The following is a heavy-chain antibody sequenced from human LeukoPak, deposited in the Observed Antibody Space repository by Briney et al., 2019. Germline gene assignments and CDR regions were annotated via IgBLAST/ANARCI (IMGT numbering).Heavy chain of an antibody. D-gene: IGHD6-25*01. Sequence: ASVKVSCKASGDSFSSDAISWGRQVPGQGYEWVGRIIPILGVTHYALKFRGRVTITADKSTSAADMELRSLTPDDTAVYYCATQSSGWHIYYFDHWGQGTLVTVSS. CDR2: IIPILGVT. J-gene: IGHJ4*02. CDR3: ATQSSGWHIYYFDH. CDR1: GDSFSSDA. V-gene: IGHV1-69*04.